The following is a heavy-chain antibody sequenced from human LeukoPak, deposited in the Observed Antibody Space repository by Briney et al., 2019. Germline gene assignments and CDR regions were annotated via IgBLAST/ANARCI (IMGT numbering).Heavy chain of an antibody. CDR3: ARETPRRGETRDGYR. J-gene: IGHJ4*02. V-gene: IGHV3-48*04. Sequence: GSLRLSCAASGFTFDSYSMSWVRQAPGKGLEWVSYITSGSSTIYYPDSVKGRFTISRDNPKNLLFLQINSLRVEDTAVYYCARETPRRGETRDGYRWGQGTLVTVSS. CDR1: GFTFDSYS. CDR2: ITSGSSTI. D-gene: IGHD5-24*01.